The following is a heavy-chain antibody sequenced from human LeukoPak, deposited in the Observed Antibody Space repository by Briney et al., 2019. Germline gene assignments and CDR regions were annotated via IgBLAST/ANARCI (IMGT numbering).Heavy chain of an antibody. J-gene: IGHJ4*02. CDR3: ARMGYCTSTTCYHYFEY. CDR2: ISYEGAYK. CDR1: GFTFSSYA. D-gene: IGHD2-2*01. Sequence: PGRSLRFSCGASGFTFSSYAMYWVRQAPGKGLEWVATISYEGAYKFYADSVKGRCTISRDNSMNTLYLQVNSLSAEDTAVYYCARMGYCTSTTCYHYFEYWGQGTLVTVSS. V-gene: IGHV3-30*04.